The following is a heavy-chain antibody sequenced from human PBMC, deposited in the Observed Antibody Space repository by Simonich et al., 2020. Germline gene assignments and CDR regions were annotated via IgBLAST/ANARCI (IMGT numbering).Heavy chain of an antibody. D-gene: IGHD6-13*01. CDR1: GYTFTGYY. CDR2: FTPNRGGT. V-gene: IGHV1-2*02. CDR3: ARSHIAAAGTGYFQH. Sequence: QVQLVQSGAEVKKPGASVKVSCKASGYTFTGYYMHLVRQAPGQGLEWMGWFTPNRGGTNYAQKFQGRVTMTRDTSISTAYMELSRLRSDDTAVYYCARSHIAAAGTGYFQHWCQGTLVTVSS. J-gene: IGHJ1*01.